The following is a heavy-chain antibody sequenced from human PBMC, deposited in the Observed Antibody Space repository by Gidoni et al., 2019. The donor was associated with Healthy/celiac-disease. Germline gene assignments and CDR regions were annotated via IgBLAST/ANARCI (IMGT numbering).Heavy chain of an antibody. J-gene: IGHJ4*02. V-gene: IGHV3-23*01. D-gene: IGHD6-19*01. Sequence: EVQLLESGGGVVQPGGSMRPSCAASGCTFSSYAMSWVRQAPGKGLVGVSAISGSGGSTYYADSVKGRFTISRDNSKNTLYLQMNSLRAEDTAVYYCAKTFRGGWYDFDYWGQGTLVTVSS. CDR2: ISGSGGST. CDR1: GCTFSSYA. CDR3: AKTFRGGWYDFDY.